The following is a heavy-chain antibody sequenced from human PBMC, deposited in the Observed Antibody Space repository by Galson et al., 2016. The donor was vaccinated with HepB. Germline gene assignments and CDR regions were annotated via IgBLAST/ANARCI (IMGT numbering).Heavy chain of an antibody. CDR2: ISSSSNSM. V-gene: IGHV3-48*02. J-gene: IGHJ4*02. CDR1: GFTFSSYS. CDR3: VKGAGTIDY. Sequence: SLRLSCAASGFTFSSYSMNWVRQAPGKGLEWISYISSSSNSMYYADSVKGRFTISRDNAKNSLYLLMNSLRDEDTAVYYCVKGAGTIDYWGQGTLVAVSS. D-gene: IGHD6-19*01.